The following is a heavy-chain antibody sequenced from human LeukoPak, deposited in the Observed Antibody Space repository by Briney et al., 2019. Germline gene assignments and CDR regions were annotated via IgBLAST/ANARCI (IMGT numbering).Heavy chain of an antibody. J-gene: IGHJ6*03. D-gene: IGHD2-8*01. CDR2: IYYSGST. CDR1: GGSISSSSYY. CDR3: ARVSGGVRYYYYYMDV. Sequence: PSETLSLTCTVSGGSISSSSYYWGWIRQPPGKGLEWIGSIYYSGSTYYNPSLKSRVTISVDTSKNQFSLKLSSVTAADTAVYYCARVSGGVRYYYYYMDVWGKGTTVTASS. V-gene: IGHV4-39*07.